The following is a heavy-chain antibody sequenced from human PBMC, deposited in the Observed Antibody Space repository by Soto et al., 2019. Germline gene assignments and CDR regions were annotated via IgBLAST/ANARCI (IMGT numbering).Heavy chain of an antibody. D-gene: IGHD4-17*01. CDR3: ARHDMTTQLDFDY. CDR1: GGYISSSSYY. J-gene: IGHJ4*02. CDR2: IYYSGST. Sequence: SAPLSITCTVSGGYISSSSYYWGWIRQPPGKGLEWVGSIYYSGSTYYNPSLKSRVTISVDTSKNQFSLKLSSVTAADTAVYYCARHDMTTQLDFDYWGQGTLVTVSS. V-gene: IGHV4-39*01.